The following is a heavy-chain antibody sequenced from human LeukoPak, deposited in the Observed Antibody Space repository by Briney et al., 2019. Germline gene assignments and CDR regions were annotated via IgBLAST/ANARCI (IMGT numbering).Heavy chain of an antibody. D-gene: IGHD4/OR15-4a*01. CDR3: AREGRMSMGIEC. V-gene: IGHV4-34*01. CDR2: INHGGST. CDR1: GGSLSGYY. Sequence: KTSETLSLTCAVYGGSLSGYYWSWIRQSPGKGLEWIGEINHGGSTNYNPSLKGRVTMSVDTSKNHFSLKLSSVTAADTAVYFCAREGRMSMGIECWGQGTLVTVSS. J-gene: IGHJ4*02.